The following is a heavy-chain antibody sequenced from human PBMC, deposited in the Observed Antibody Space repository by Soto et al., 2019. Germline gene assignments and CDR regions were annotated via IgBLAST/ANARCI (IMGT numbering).Heavy chain of an antibody. CDR3: AHSLGYSYGYLGWDMGYFDY. J-gene: IGHJ4*02. Sequence: QITLKESGPTLVKPTQTLTLTCTFSGFSLSTSGVGVGWIRQPPGKALEWLALIYWDDDKRYSPSLKSRLTITKDTSKNQVVLTMTNMDPVDTATYYCAHSLGYSYGYLGWDMGYFDYWGQGTLVTVSS. V-gene: IGHV2-5*02. CDR1: GFSLSTSGVG. CDR2: IYWDDDK. D-gene: IGHD5-18*01.